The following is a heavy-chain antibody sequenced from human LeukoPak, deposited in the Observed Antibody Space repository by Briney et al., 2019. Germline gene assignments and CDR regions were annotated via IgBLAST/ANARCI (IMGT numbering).Heavy chain of an antibody. J-gene: IGHJ6*04. Sequence: SQTLSLTFAISGYSISCNSATWNWIRQSPSRGLEWLGRTYYRSRWINDYTVSVKSRMTINPDTSKNQFSLQLKSVTPEDTAVYYCARGHENYYHVFDVWGKGTTVTVSS. V-gene: IGHV6-1*01. CDR1: GYSISCNSAT. CDR3: ARGHENYYHVFDV. CDR2: TYYRSRWIN.